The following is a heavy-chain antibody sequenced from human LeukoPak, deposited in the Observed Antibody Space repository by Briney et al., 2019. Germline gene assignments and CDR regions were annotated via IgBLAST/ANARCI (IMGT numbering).Heavy chain of an antibody. CDR2: VYTSGSS. V-gene: IGHV4-61*02. Sequence: NPSQTLSLTCTVSGGSISSGIYYWNWIRKPAGKGLEWIGRVYTSGSSNYNPSLKSRVTISLDRSKNQFSLILTSVTAADTAMYYCARSLGDYCSGSLGYWGQGTLVTVSS. CDR1: GGSISSGIYY. D-gene: IGHD3-10*01. J-gene: IGHJ4*02. CDR3: ARSLGDYCSGSLGY.